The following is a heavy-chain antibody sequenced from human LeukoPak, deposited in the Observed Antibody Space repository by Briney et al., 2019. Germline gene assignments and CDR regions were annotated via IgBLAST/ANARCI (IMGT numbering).Heavy chain of an antibody. D-gene: IGHD6-13*01. CDR3: AKESSSSADWRILVVNYFDY. J-gene: IGHJ4*02. CDR1: GGTFSSYA. V-gene: IGHV1-69*05. CDR2: IIPIFGTA. Sequence: SVKVSCKASGGTFSSYAISWVRQAPGQGLEWMGSIIPIFGTANYARKFQGRVTITTDESTSTAYMELSSLRSEDTAVYYCAKESSSSADWRILVVNYFDYWGQGTLVTVSS.